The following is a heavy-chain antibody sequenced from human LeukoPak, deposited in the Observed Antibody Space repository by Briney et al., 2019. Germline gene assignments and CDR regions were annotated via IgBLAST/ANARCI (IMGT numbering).Heavy chain of an antibody. CDR2: IYIGGST. CDR3: ARSWLNQPYNWFDP. D-gene: IGHD3-22*01. J-gene: IGHJ5*02. Sequence: SETLSLTCSVSGVPISSYYWSWIRQPAGKGLEWIGRIYIGGSTNYNPSLKSRVTMSVDTSKNQFSLRLSSVTAADTAVYYCARSWLNQPYNWFDPWGQGTLVTVSS. CDR1: GVPISSYY. V-gene: IGHV4-4*07.